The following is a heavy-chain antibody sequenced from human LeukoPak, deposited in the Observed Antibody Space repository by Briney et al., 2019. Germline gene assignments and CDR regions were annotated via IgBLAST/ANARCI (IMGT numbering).Heavy chain of an antibody. D-gene: IGHD7-27*01. CDR2: IIPIFGTA. V-gene: IGHV1-69*01. CDR3: ASRGLGKAWVAFDI. J-gene: IGHJ3*02. CDR1: GGTFSSYA. Sequence: SVKVSCKASGGTFSSYAISWVRQAPGQGLEWMGGIIPIFGTANYAQKFQGRVTITADESTSTAYMELSRLRSDDTAVYYCASRGLGKAWVAFDIWGQGTMVTVSS.